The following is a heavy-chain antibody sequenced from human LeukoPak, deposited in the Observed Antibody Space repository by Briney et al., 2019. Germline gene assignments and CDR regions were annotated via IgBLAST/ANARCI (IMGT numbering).Heavy chain of an antibody. Sequence: ASVKISCKASGYTFTGYYMHWVRQAPGQGLEWIGWINPNSGGTNYAQKFQDRVTMTRDTSISTAYMELSRLRSDDTAVYYCARQEWLRLLDYWGQGTLVTVSS. CDR1: GYTFTGYY. V-gene: IGHV1-2*02. J-gene: IGHJ4*02. CDR3: ARQEWLRLLDY. CDR2: INPNSGGT. D-gene: IGHD5-12*01.